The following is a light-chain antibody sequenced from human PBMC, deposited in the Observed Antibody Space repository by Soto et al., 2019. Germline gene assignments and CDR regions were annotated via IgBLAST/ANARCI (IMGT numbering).Light chain of an antibody. V-gene: IGLV2-8*01. CDR1: SSDVGAYKY. J-gene: IGLJ3*02. CDR2: EVS. Sequence: QSVLTQPPSASVSPGQSVTISCTGTSSDVGAYKYVSWYQQYPGKAPKPMIYEVSKRPSGVPDRFSGSKSGNTASLTVSGVQAEDEADYYCTSYVGSNIWVFGGGTKLTVL. CDR3: TSYVGSNIWV.